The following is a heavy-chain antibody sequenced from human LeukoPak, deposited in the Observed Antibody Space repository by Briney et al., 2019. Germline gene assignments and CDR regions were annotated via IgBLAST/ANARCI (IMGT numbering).Heavy chain of an antibody. CDR3: AKGHGDYVPAEYLQH. Sequence: GGSLRLSCAGSGFTFSNYAITWVRQAPGKGREWGSSISGNSDRTYYADSVKGRFTISRDNSKNTVTLQMNSLRAEDTAVYSCAKGHGDYVPAEYLQHWGQGTLVTVSS. J-gene: IGHJ1*01. D-gene: IGHD4-17*01. CDR1: GFTFSNYA. V-gene: IGHV3-23*01. CDR2: ISGNSDRT.